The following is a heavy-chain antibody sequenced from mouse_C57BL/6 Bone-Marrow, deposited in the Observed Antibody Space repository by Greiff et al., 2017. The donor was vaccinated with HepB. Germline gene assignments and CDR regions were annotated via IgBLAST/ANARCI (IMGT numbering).Heavy chain of an antibody. J-gene: IGHJ1*03. D-gene: IGHD2-5*01. CDR1: GYTFTSYW. CDR2: IHPNSGST. Sequence: VQLQQPGAELVKPGASVKLSCKASGYTFTSYWMHWVKQRPGQGLEWIGMIHPNSGSTNYNEKFKSKATLTVDKSSSTAYMQLSSLTSEDSAVYYCARRVDYSNYVWYFDVWGTGTTVTVSS. V-gene: IGHV1-64*01. CDR3: ARRVDYSNYVWYFDV.